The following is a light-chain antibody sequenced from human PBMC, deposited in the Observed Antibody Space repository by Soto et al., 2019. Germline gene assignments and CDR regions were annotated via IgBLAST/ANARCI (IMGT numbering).Light chain of an antibody. V-gene: IGLV2-14*01. CDR3: SSYTSSSTPVV. J-gene: IGLJ2*01. CDR1: SSDVGGYNY. Sequence: QSALTQPASVSRSPGQSITISCTGTSSDVGGYNYVSWYQQHPGKAPKLIIYDVSNRPSGVSNRFSDSKSGNTASLTISGLQAEDEADYYCSSYTSSSTPVVFGGGTQLTVL. CDR2: DVS.